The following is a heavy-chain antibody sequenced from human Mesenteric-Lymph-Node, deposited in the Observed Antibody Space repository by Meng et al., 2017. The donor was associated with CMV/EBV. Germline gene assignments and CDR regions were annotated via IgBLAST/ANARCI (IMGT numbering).Heavy chain of an antibody. CDR3: ARCRAQCEYFDD. CDR2: ISSSGGIR. CDR1: GFTFSDYY. V-gene: IGHV3-11*04. D-gene: IGHD6-6*01. Sequence: GGSLRLSCAASGFTFSDYYMTWIRQAPGKGLEWVSFISSSGGIRYYADSVQGRFTVSRDNAKKSLDLQINSLRGEDTAVYYCARCRAQCEYFDDWGQGTLVTVSS. J-gene: IGHJ4*02.